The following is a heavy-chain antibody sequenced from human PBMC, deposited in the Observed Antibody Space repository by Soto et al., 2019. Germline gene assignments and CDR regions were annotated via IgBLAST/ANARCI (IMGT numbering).Heavy chain of an antibody. J-gene: IGHJ4*02. CDR2: ISGSGGST. CDR3: AKHIVVVPAAIDY. CDR1: GFTFSSYA. Sequence: GGSLRLSCAASGFTFSSYAMSWVRQAPGKGLEWVSAISGSGGSTYYADSVKGRFTISRDNSKNTLYLQMNGLRAEDTAVYYCAKHIVVVPAAIDYWGQGTLVTVSS. V-gene: IGHV3-23*01. D-gene: IGHD2-2*01.